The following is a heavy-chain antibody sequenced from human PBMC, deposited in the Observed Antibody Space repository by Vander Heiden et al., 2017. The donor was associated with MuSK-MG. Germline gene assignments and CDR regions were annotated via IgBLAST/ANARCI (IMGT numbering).Heavy chain of an antibody. D-gene: IGHD6-19*01. J-gene: IGHJ4*02. CDR3: ARELAVAGRGLDY. CDR2: ISYDGSNK. CDR1: GFTFSSYA. Sequence: QVQLVESGGGVVQPGRSLRLSCAASGFTFSSYAMHWVRQAPGKGLEWVAVISYDGSNKYYADSVKGRFTISRDNSKNTLYLQMNSLRAEDTAVYYCARELAVAGRGLDYWGQGTLVTVSS. V-gene: IGHV3-30*04.